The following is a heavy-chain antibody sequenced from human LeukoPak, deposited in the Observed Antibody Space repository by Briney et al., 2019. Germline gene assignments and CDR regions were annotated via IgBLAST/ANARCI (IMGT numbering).Heavy chain of an antibody. CDR2: ISGSGGST. Sequence: PGGSLRPSCAASGFTFSSYAMSWVRQAPGEGLEWVSAISGSGGSTYYADSVKGRFTISRDNSKNTLYLQMNSLRAEDTAVYYCAKFRWELLLSWGQGTLVTVSS. J-gene: IGHJ4*02. V-gene: IGHV3-23*01. CDR3: AKFRWELLLS. CDR1: GFTFSSYA. D-gene: IGHD1-26*01.